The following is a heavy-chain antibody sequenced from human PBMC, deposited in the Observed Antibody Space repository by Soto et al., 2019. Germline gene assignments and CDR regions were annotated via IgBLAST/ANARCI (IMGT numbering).Heavy chain of an antibody. Sequence: GGSLRLSCQASGFTFSSYWMSWVRQAPGKGLEWVANIEHDGGEKYYVDSVKGRFTISRDNAKNSLYLQMNSLRAEDTAVYYCARRGGWSYYFDNWGQGTLVTVSS. V-gene: IGHV3-7*01. CDR3: ARRGGWSYYFDN. CDR1: GFTFSSYW. J-gene: IGHJ4*02. D-gene: IGHD6-19*01. CDR2: IEHDGGEK.